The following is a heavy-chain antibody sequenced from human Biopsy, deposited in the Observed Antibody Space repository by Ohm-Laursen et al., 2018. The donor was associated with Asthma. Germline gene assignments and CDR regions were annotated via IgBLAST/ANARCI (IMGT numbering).Heavy chain of an antibody. CDR1: GDSFSNYA. Sequence: SVKVSCQASGDSFSNYAISWVRQAPGQGLEWMGGLIPVLGTPDHAQMFEGRVTITADESTSTAYMELSSLSSEDTAVYYCARGYSGSDRIVYYYSGLEVWGQGTTVTVSS. CDR3: ARGYSGSDRIVYYYSGLEV. D-gene: IGHD5-12*01. CDR2: LIPVLGTP. V-gene: IGHV1-69*13. J-gene: IGHJ6*02.